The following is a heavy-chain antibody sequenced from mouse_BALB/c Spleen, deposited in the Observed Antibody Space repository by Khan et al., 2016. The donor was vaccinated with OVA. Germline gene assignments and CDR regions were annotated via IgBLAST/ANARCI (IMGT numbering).Heavy chain of an antibody. CDR3: ARTGTGWYFDV. CDR2: ISYDGTN. J-gene: IGHJ1*01. CDR1: GYSITSGYY. D-gene: IGHD4-1*01. Sequence: EVELVESGPGLVKPSQSLSLTCSVTGYSITSGYYWNWIRQFPGNKLEWMGFISYDGTNNYNPSLKNRISITRDTSKNQFFLKLNSVTTEDTATYDCARTGTGWYFDVWGAGTTVTVSS. V-gene: IGHV3-6*02.